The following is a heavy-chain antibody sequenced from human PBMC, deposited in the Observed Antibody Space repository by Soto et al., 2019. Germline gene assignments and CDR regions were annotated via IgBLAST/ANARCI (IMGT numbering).Heavy chain of an antibody. CDR1: GGSISSVGYY. Sequence: QVQLQESGPGLVKPSQTLSLTCTVSGGSISSVGYYWGGFRQHPGKAREWIGYIYYSGSTYYNPSLKSRVTISVDTSKNQFSLKLSSVTAADTAVYYCARSGGSVTQLELDYWGQGTLVTVSS. V-gene: IGHV4-31*03. D-gene: IGHD1-1*01. CDR3: ARSGGSVTQLELDY. J-gene: IGHJ4*02. CDR2: IYYSGST.